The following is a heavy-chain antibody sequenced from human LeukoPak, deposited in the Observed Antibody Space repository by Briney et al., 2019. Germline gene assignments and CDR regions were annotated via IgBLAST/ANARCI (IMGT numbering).Heavy chain of an antibody. V-gene: IGHV1-2*02. CDR1: GYTFTDYF. CDR2: INPNSGAA. D-gene: IGHD6-13*01. CDR3: ARAQYLRAPAGTFANS. Sequence: ASVKVSCKASGYTFTDYFLHWVRRPPAQEFELMGWINPNSGAAHYTQSFQGRLTMTRDTSLSTAYLQLNSMTSDDEPMYYCARAQYLRAPAGTFANSWGQGTLVTVSS. J-gene: IGHJ4*02.